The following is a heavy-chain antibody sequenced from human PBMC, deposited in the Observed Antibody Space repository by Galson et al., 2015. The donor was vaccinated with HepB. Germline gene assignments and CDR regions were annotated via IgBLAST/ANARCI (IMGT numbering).Heavy chain of an antibody. CDR2: LYYSGTT. J-gene: IGHJ4*02. Sequence: SETLSLTCTVSGGSISSSIYYWGWIRQPPGEGLEWIGSLYYSGTTHYNPSLKSRVTISADTSMNHFSLQVTSVTAADTAVYYCVRHGGAGSTWYFHWGQGTLVTVSS. CDR3: VRHGGAGSTWYFH. D-gene: IGHD6-13*01. CDR1: GGSISSSIYY. V-gene: IGHV4-39*01.